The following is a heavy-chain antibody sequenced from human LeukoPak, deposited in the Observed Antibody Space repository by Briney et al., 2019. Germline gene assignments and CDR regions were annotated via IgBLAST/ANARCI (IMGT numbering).Heavy chain of an antibody. CDR3: ARDKPNGDSYFPF. CDR1: GFTFSSCW. Sequence: GGSLRLSCAASGFTFSSCWMSWVRQAPGKGLEWVANINQDGSQSDYVDSLKGRFTISRDNAKNSVYLQMNSLRAEDTAVYFCARDKPNGDSYFPFWGQGTLATVSS. J-gene: IGHJ4*02. D-gene: IGHD4-17*01. V-gene: IGHV3-7*01. CDR2: INQDGSQS.